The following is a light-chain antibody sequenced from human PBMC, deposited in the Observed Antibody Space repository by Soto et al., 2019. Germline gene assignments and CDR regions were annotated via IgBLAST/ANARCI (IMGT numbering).Light chain of an antibody. J-gene: IGLJ1*01. CDR2: EVS. Sequence: QSALTQPASVSGSPGQSITISCTGTSSDVGGYNYVSWYQQHPGKAPKLMMFEVSNRPSGVSNRFSGSRSGNTASLTISGLQSEDEAEDYCNSYTSSSTFFFGTGTKLTVL. CDR3: NSYTSSSTFF. CDR1: SSDVGGYNY. V-gene: IGLV2-14*01.